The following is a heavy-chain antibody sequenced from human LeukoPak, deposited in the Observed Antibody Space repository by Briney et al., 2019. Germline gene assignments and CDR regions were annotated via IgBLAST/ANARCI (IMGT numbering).Heavy chain of an antibody. V-gene: IGHV1-2*02. Sequence: ASVKVSCKASGYTFTGYYMHWVRQAPGQGLEWMGWINPNSGGTNYAQKFQGRVTMTRDTSISTAYMELSRLRSDDTAVYYCATSDMGYSSSWYRGSHYYYYYYMDVWGKGPPVTASS. D-gene: IGHD6-13*01. CDR3: ATSDMGYSSSWYRGSHYYYYYYMDV. CDR2: INPNSGGT. CDR1: GYTFTGYY. J-gene: IGHJ6*03.